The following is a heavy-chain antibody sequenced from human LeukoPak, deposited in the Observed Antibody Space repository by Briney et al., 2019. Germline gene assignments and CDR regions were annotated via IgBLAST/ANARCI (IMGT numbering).Heavy chain of an antibody. CDR3: ARPFGHFKYYYYYMDV. CDR1: GYSFTSYW. D-gene: IGHD2/OR15-2a*01. J-gene: IGHJ6*03. Sequence: GESLKISCKGSGYSFTSYWIGWVRQMPGKGLEWMGIIYPGDSDTRYSPSFQGQVTISADKSISTAYLQWSSLKASDTAMYYCARPFGHFKYYYYYMDVWGKGTTVTVSS. V-gene: IGHV5-51*01. CDR2: IYPGDSDT.